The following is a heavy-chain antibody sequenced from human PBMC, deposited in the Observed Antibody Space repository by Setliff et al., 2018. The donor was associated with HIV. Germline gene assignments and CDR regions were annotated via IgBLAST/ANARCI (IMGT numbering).Heavy chain of an antibody. CDR3: ARRGGISPTVEGPPPFDF. CDR1: GYSISSGYY. V-gene: IGHV4-38-2*01. Sequence: KASETLSLTCAVSGYSISSGYYWGWIRQPPGKGLEWIGSIYHSGSTYYNPSLKSRVTISVDTSKNQFSLNLRSVNAADTAVYYCARRGGISPTVEGPPPFDFWGPGTLVTVSS. D-gene: IGHD3-16*01. J-gene: IGHJ4*02. CDR2: IYHSGST.